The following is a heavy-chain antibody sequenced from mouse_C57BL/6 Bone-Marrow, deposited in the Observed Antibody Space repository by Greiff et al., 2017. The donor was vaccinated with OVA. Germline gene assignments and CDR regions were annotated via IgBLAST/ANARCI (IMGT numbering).Heavy chain of an antibody. J-gene: IGHJ3*01. Sequence: VQLQQPGPELVKPGASVKMSCKASGYTFTDYNMHWVKQSHGKSLEWIGYINPNNGGTSYNQKFKGKATLTVNKSSSTAYMELRSLTSEDSAVYYCARYYYGSSSPFAYWGQGTLVTVSA. D-gene: IGHD1-1*01. CDR3: ARYYYGSSSPFAY. CDR1: GYTFTDYN. CDR2: INPNNGGT. V-gene: IGHV1-22*01.